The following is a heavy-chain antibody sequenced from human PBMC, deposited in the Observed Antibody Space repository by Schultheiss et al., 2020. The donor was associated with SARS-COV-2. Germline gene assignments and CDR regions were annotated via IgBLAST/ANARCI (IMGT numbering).Heavy chain of an antibody. CDR2: IRSKANSYAT. D-gene: IGHD6-6*01. V-gene: IGHV3-72*01. J-gene: IGHJ4*02. CDR1: GFTFSNAW. Sequence: GESLKISCAASGFTFSNAWMSWVRQAPGKGLEWVGRIRSKANSYATAYAASVKGRFTISRDNAKNSLYLEMNSLRAEDTAVYYCARDSGSSYYWGQGTLVTVSS. CDR3: ARDSGSSYY.